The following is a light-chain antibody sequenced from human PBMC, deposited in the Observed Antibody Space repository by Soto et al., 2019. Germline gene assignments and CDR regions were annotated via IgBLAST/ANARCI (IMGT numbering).Light chain of an antibody. CDR3: QQRRKWPLT. J-gene: IGKJ5*01. V-gene: IGKV3-11*01. CDR1: QSVSSS. CDR2: DAS. Sequence: EIVLTQSPATLSLSPGERATLSCRASQSVSSSLAWYQQKPGQAPRLLIYDASNRATGIPARFSGSGSGTDFTLTISSLEPEDFAVYYCQQRRKWPLTFGQGTRLEIK.